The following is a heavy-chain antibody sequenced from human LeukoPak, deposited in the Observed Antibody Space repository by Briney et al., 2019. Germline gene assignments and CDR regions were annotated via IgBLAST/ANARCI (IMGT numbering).Heavy chain of an antibody. CDR2: IYYSGST. CDR1: GGSISSGGYY. D-gene: IGHD3-10*02. Sequence: SETLSLTCTVSGGSISSGGYYWGWIRQPPGKGLEWIGSIYYSGSTYYNPSLKSRVTISVDTSKNQFSLKLSSVTAADTAVYYCADSGDWPYIRGYAFDIWGQGTMVTVSS. V-gene: IGHV4-39*07. CDR3: ADSGDWPYIRGYAFDI. J-gene: IGHJ3*02.